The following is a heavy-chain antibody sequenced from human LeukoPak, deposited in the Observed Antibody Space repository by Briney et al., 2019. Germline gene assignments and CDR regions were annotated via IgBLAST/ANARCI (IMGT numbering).Heavy chain of an antibody. CDR3: TRVNRHNWFDP. CDR1: GFTFGDYA. Sequence: GGSLRLSCTASGFTFGDYAMSWVRQAPGKGLEWVGFIRGKAYGGTTEYAASVKRRFTISRDDSKSIAYLQMNSLKTEDTAVYYCTRVNRHNWFDPWGQGTLVTVSS. D-gene: IGHD1-14*01. J-gene: IGHJ5*02. V-gene: IGHV3-49*04. CDR2: IRGKAYGGTT.